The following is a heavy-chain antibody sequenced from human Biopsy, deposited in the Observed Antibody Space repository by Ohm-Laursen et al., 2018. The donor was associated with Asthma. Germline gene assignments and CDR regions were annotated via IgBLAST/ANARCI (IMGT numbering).Heavy chain of an antibody. D-gene: IGHD3-10*01. J-gene: IGHJ6*02. V-gene: IGHV1-18*01. CDR3: ARAVDYSHYYGIDV. Sequence: AAVKISCKTSGYTFNSAGITWVRQAPGQGLEWMGWISVYNGNTKVAQKLQDRVTMITDTSTSTAYMELRSLRSDDTAVYFCARAVDYSHYYGIDVWGQGTTVTVS. CDR2: ISVYNGNT. CDR1: GYTFNSAG.